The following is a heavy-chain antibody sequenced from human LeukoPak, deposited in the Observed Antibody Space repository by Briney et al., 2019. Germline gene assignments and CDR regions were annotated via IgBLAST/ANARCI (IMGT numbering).Heavy chain of an antibody. CDR2: INPNSGDT. Sequence: ASVKVSCRASGYTFTGFHIHWVRQAPGQGLEYMGWINPNSGDTNYAQKFQGRVTMTGDTSISTAYMELSSLRFDDTAVYYCTTSPGDPFDYWGQGTLVTVSS. D-gene: IGHD3-16*01. CDR1: GYTFTGFH. CDR3: TTSPGDPFDY. V-gene: IGHV1-2*02. J-gene: IGHJ4*02.